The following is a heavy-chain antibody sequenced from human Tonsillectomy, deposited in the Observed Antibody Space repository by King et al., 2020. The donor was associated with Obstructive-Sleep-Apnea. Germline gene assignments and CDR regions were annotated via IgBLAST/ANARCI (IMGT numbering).Heavy chain of an antibody. CDR1: GYSFTDYW. CDR3: ARPRFGDFYYAMDV. V-gene: IGHV5-10-1*01. D-gene: IGHD3-10*01. CDR2: IDPSDSYT. J-gene: IGHJ6*02. Sequence: QLVQSGADVKKPGESLRISCKVSGYSFTDYWISWVRQMPGKGLEWMGRIDPSDSYTNYSPSFQGPVTISAEKSISTAYLEWSSLKASDTAMYYCARPRFGDFYYAMDVWGQGTTVTVSS.